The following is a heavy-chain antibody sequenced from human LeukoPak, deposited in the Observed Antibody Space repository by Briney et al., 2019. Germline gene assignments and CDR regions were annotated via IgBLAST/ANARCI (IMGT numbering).Heavy chain of an antibody. CDR2: ISGSGGST. J-gene: IGHJ4*02. CDR1: GFTFSSYA. V-gene: IGHV3-23*01. Sequence: GGSLRLSCAASGFTFSSYAMSWVRQAPGKGLGWVPAISGSGGSTYYADSEKGRFTISRDNSKNTLYLQMNSLRAEDTAVYYCAKDTYYYDSSGYDYWGQGTLVTVSS. D-gene: IGHD3-22*01. CDR3: AKDTYYYDSSGYDY.